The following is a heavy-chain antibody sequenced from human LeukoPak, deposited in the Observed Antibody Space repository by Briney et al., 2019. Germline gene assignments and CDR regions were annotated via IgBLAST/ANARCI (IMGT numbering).Heavy chain of an antibody. J-gene: IGHJ4*02. D-gene: IGHD3-10*01. CDR3: AKLTRGVMYFDY. Sequence: GGSLRLSCAASGFTFSSYAMSWVREAPGKGLEWVSAIRGSGGSTYYADSVKGRFTISRDNSKNTLYLQMNSLRAEDTAVYYCAKLTRGVMYFDYWGQGTLVTVSS. CDR1: GFTFSSYA. V-gene: IGHV3-23*01. CDR2: IRGSGGST.